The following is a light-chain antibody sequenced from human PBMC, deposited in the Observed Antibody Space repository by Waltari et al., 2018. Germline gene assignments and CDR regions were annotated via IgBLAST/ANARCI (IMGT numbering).Light chain of an antibody. CDR3: SSYISSSTLEL. CDR2: DVS. Sequence: QSALTQPASVSGSPGQSITISCTGTSSDVVGYNYVSWYQQHPGKAPKLMIYDVSNRPSGGSNRFSDSKSGSTAALTISGLQAEDEADYYCSSYISSSTLELFGGGTSLTVL. V-gene: IGLV2-14*03. CDR1: SSDVVGYNY. J-gene: IGLJ2*01.